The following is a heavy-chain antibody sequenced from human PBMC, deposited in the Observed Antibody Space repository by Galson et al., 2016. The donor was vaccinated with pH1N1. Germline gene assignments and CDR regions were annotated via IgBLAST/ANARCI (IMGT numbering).Heavy chain of an antibody. V-gene: IGHV3-30*02. CDR3: AKDEVTPVYYYMDF. CDR1: GFTFTKYA. CDR2: IRYDGNNK. Sequence: SLRLSCAASGFTFTKYALNWVRQAPGKGLEWVAFIRYDGNNKYYADSVKGRFTISRDNSKNTLYLQMNSLSAEDTAVYYCAKDEVTPVYYYMDFWGKGTTVTVSS. J-gene: IGHJ6*03. D-gene: IGHD2-15*01.